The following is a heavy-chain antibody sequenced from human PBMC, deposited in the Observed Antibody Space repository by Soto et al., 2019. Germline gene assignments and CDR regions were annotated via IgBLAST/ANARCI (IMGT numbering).Heavy chain of an antibody. V-gene: IGHV1-69*01. J-gene: IGHJ6*02. D-gene: IGHD3-16*01. Sequence: QVQLVQSGAEVKKPGSSVKVSCMTSRDTFNKYAFNWVRQAPGQGLEWMGWIIPIFSSRNYAEKFQGRVTSTADDSTSTAYIELRSLRFEDTAVYYCARGETYLGVWGQGTTVTVSS. CDR3: ARGETYLGV. CDR1: RDTFNKYA. CDR2: IIPIFSSR.